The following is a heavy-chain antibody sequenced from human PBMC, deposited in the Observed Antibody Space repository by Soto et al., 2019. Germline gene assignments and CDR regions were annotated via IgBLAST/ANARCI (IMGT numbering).Heavy chain of an antibody. Sequence: SLRLSCAASGFTFGDYVMSWFRQAPGKGLEWVGFIRSKAYGGTTEYAASVKGRFTISRDDSKSIAYLQMNSLKTEDTAVYYCTTSDDFWSGPYDYWGQGTLVTVSS. V-gene: IGHV3-49*03. D-gene: IGHD3-3*01. CDR2: IRSKAYGGTT. CDR3: TTSDDFWSGPYDY. CDR1: GFTFGDYV. J-gene: IGHJ4*02.